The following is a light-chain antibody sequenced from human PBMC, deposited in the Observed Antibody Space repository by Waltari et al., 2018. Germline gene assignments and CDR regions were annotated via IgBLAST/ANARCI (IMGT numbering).Light chain of an antibody. CDR2: EVS. CDR1: SSAVGGYNY. J-gene: IGLJ1*01. Sequence: QSALTQPPSASGSPGQSVTISCTGTSSAVGGYNYVAWYQHHPGKAPKLMIYEVSKRPSGVPDRFSASKSGNTASLTVSGLQAEDEADYYCSSYAGSNNSVFGTGTKVTVL. CDR3: SSYAGSNNSV. V-gene: IGLV2-8*01.